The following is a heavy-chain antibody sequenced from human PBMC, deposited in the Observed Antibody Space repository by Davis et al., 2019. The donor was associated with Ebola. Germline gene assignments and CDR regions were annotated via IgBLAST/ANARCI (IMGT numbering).Heavy chain of an antibody. Sequence: GESLKISCKGSGYSFTSYWISWVRQMPGKGLEWMGRIDPSDSYTNYSPSFQGHVTISADKSISTAYLQWSGLKASDTAMYYCARLVFLERGPKAPYNWFDPWGQGTLVTVSS. CDR3: ARLVFLERGPKAPYNWFDP. CDR2: IDPSDSYT. V-gene: IGHV5-10-1*01. D-gene: IGHD3-3*01. CDR1: GYSFTSYW. J-gene: IGHJ5*02.